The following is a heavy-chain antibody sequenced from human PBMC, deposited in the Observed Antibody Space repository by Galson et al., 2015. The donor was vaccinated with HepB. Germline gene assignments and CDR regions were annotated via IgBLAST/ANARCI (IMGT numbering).Heavy chain of an antibody. CDR2: INAGNGNT. J-gene: IGHJ4*02. Sequence: SVKVSCKASGYTFTSYAMHWVRQAPGQRLEWMGWINAGNGNTKYSQKFQGRVTITRDTSASTAYMELSSLRSEDTAVYYCARAPRYCSGGSCYSGYFDYWGQGTLVTVSS. D-gene: IGHD2-15*01. CDR1: GYTFTSYA. CDR3: ARAPRYCSGGSCYSGYFDY. V-gene: IGHV1-3*01.